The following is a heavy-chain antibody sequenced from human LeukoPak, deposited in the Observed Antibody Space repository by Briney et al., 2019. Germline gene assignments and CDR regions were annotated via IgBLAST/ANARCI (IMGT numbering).Heavy chain of an antibody. J-gene: IGHJ3*02. CDR2: FDPEDGET. CDR3: ATVGSITMMADAFDI. D-gene: IGHD3-22*01. CDR1: GYTLTELS. Sequence: ASVKVSCKVSGYTLTELSMHWVRQAPGKGLEWMGGFDPEDGETIYAQKFQGRVTMTEDTSTDTAYMELNSLRSEDTAVYYCATVGSITMMADAFDIWGQGTMVTVSS. V-gene: IGHV1-24*01.